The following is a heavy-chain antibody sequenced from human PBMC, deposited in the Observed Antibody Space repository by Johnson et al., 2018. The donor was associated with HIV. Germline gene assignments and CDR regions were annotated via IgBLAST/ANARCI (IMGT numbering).Heavy chain of an antibody. CDR2: IYSGGIS. CDR1: GFTVSSNY. J-gene: IGHJ3*02. Sequence: VQLVESGGGVVRPGGSLRLSCAASGFTVSSNYMSWVRQAPGKGLEGASVIYSGGISYYVDSFKGRLTISRDNSKNTLYLQMNSLRAEDTAVYYCASAGSSSDDAFDIWGQGTMVTVSS. CDR3: ASAGSSSDDAFDI. D-gene: IGHD6-6*01. V-gene: IGHV3-66*01.